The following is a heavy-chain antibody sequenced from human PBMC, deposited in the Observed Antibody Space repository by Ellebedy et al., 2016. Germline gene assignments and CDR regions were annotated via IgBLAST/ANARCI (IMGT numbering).Heavy chain of an antibody. CDR3: ARELRWLQLRGYYYYGMDV. Sequence: SETLSLTCAVSGGSISSGGYSWSWIRQPPGKGLEWIGYIYHSGSTYYNPSLKSRVTISVDRSKNQFSLKLSSVTAADTAVYYCARELRWLQLRGYYYYGMDVWGQGTTVTVSS. V-gene: IGHV4-30-2*01. J-gene: IGHJ6*02. CDR2: IYHSGST. CDR1: GGSISSGGYS. D-gene: IGHD5-24*01.